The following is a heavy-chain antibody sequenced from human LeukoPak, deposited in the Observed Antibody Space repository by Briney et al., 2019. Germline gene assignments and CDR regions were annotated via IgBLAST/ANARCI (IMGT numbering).Heavy chain of an antibody. Sequence: GGSLRLSCAASGFTFSSYGMHWVRQAPGKGLEWVAVISYDGSNKYYADSVKGRFTISRDNSKNTLYLQMNSLRAEDTAVYYCARGVWDYDFWSGSYDYYGMDVWGQGTTVTVSS. D-gene: IGHD3-3*01. CDR2: ISYDGSNK. CDR1: GFTFSSYG. V-gene: IGHV3-30*19. CDR3: ARGVWDYDFWSGSYDYYGMDV. J-gene: IGHJ6*02.